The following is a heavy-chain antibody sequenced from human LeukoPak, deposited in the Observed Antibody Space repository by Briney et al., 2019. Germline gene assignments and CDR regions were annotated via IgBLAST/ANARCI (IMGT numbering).Heavy chain of an antibody. Sequence: ASVKVSCKASGYTFTGYYMHWVRQAPGQGLEWMGRIIPILGIANYAQKFQGRVTITADKSTSTAYMELSSLRSEDTAVYYCASRYQLPDYYYYYGMDVWGQGTTVTVSS. CDR3: ASRYQLPDYYYYYGMDV. D-gene: IGHD2-2*01. J-gene: IGHJ6*02. V-gene: IGHV1-69*02. CDR1: GYTFTGYY. CDR2: IIPILGIA.